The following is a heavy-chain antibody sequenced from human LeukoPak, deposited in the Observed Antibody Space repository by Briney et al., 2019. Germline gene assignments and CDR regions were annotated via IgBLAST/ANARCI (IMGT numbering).Heavy chain of an antibody. CDR2: IYTSGST. Sequence: SETLSLTCTVSGGFISSYYWSWIRQPAGKGLEWIGRIYTSGSTNYNPSLKSRVTMSVDTSKNQFSLKLSSVTAADTAVYYCARLRPHYDNLTGYYLTYYYSMDVWGKGTTVTVSS. CDR3: ARLRPHYDNLTGYYLTYYYSMDV. D-gene: IGHD3-9*01. V-gene: IGHV4-4*07. J-gene: IGHJ6*03. CDR1: GGFISSYY.